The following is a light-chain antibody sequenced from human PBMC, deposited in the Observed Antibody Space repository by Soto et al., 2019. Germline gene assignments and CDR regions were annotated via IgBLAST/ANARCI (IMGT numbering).Light chain of an antibody. CDR3: AAWDDSLSGLNYV. V-gene: IGLV1-47*01. Sequence: QSALTQPPSASGTPGQRVTISCSGSSSNIGSNYVYWYQQLPGTAPKLLIYRNNQRPSGVPDRFSGSKSGTSASLAISGLRSEDGADYYCAAWDDSLSGLNYVFGTGTKSPS. CDR1: SSNIGSNY. CDR2: RNN. J-gene: IGLJ1*01.